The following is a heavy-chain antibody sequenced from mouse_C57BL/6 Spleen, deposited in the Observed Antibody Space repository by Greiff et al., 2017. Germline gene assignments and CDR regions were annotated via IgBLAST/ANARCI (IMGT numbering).Heavy chain of an antibody. J-gene: IGHJ2*02. D-gene: IGHD1-1*01. CDR1: GYTFTNYW. V-gene: IGHV1-63*01. Sequence: VQLQQSGAELVRPGTSVKMSCKASGYTFTNYWIGWAKQRPGHGLEWIGDIYPGGGYTNYNEKFKGKATLTADKSSSTAYMQFSSLTSEDSAVYYCARRGYVSYVYYIDYWGQGTSLTVSS. CDR3: ARRGYVSYVYYIDY. CDR2: IYPGGGYT.